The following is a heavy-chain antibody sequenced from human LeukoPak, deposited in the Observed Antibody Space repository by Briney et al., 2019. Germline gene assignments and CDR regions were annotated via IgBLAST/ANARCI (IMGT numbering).Heavy chain of an antibody. CDR1: GFTFTAYA. J-gene: IGHJ4*02. D-gene: IGHD3-16*01. V-gene: IGHV3-7*01. CDR3: ARGRGWVDH. CDR2: IHEDGSVT. Sequence: GGSLRLSCAASGFTFTAYAMSWFRQTPGKGLEWVANIHEDGSVTNYVDSVKGRFTISRDNARNSVYLQLYSLRAEDTALYYCARGRGWVDHWGQGTLVTVSS.